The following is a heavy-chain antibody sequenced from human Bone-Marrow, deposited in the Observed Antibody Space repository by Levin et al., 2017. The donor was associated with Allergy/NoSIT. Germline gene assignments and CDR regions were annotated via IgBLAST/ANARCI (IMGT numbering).Heavy chain of an antibody. CDR2: IYSSGSS. CDR1: GGSISSGTYY. V-gene: IGHV4-61*02. Sequence: SETLSLTCTVSGGSISSGTYYWSWIRQPAGKGLEWIGRIYSSGSSDYSPSLKSRLTISVDTSKNHFSLSLTSVTAADTAIYYCARLHLNPSGDAFDIWGQGTMVTVSS. CDR3: ARLHLNPSGDAFDI. D-gene: IGHD1-14*01. J-gene: IGHJ3*02.